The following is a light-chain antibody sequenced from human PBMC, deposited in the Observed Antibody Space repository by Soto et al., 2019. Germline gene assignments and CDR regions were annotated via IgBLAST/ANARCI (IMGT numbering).Light chain of an antibody. CDR1: SSDVGGYNY. CDR3: TSYTSSSTDADVV. J-gene: IGLJ2*01. Sequence: QSALTQPASVSGSPGQSITISCTGTSSDVGGYNYVSWYQQHPGKAPKLMIYGVSNRPSGVSNRFSGSKSGNTASLTISGLQAEDEADYYCTSYTSSSTDADVVFGGGTKVTVL. V-gene: IGLV2-14*01. CDR2: GVS.